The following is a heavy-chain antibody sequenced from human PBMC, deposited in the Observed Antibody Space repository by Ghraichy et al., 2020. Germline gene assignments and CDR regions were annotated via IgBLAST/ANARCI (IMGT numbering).Heavy chain of an antibody. V-gene: IGHV4-59*01. CDR3: AIILVVYDAFDI. J-gene: IGHJ3*02. CDR2: IYHTGST. CDR1: DGSISNYY. Sequence: SETLSLTCTVSDGSISNYYWSWIRQPPGKGLEWIGYIYHTGSTLYNPSLKSRLTMLLDTSKSQFSLKLRSVTAADPAVYYCAIILVVYDAFDIWGQGTMVTVSS. D-gene: IGHD2-2*01.